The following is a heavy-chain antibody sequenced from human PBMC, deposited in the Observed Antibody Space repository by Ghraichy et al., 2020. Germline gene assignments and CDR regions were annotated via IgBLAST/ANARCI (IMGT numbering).Heavy chain of an antibody. CDR1: GFTFDDYA. CDR2: ISWNSGSI. J-gene: IGHJ6*02. V-gene: IGHV3-9*01. CDR3: AKGESSGWYAQYGMDV. D-gene: IGHD6-19*01. Sequence: GGSLRLSCAASGFTFDDYAMHWVRQAPGKGLEWVSGISWNSGSIGYADSVKGRFTISRDNAKNSLYLQMNSLRAEDTALYYCAKGESSGWYAQYGMDVWGQGTTVTVSS.